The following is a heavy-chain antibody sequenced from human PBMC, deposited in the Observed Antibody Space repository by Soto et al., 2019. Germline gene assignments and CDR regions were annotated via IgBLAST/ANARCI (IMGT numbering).Heavy chain of an antibody. CDR3: ARRSSSWYNWFDR. CDR1: WFSLSTSGMR. CDR2: IDWDDDK. J-gene: IGHJ5*02. V-gene: IGHV2-70*04. Sequence: SGPTLVNPTQTLTLTCTFSWFSLSTSGMRVSWIRQPPGKALEWLARIDWDDDKFYSTSLKTRLTISKDTSKNQVVLKMANMDPVDTATYYCARRSSSWYNWFDRWGQGTLVTVSS. D-gene: IGHD6-13*01.